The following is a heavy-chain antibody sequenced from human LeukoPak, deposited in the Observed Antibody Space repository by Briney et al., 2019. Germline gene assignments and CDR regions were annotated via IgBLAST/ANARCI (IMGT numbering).Heavy chain of an antibody. CDR2: ISRSSGTI. V-gene: IGHV3-48*02. J-gene: IGHJ3*02. D-gene: IGHD3-16*01. Sequence: PGGSLGLSCAASGFTFSRYNMHWVRQAPGKGLEWVSYISRSSGTIYYADSVRGRFTSSRDNAKDSPSLQMNSLRDEDTAVYFCAREITAGYAFDIWGQGTMVTVSS. CDR1: GFTFSRYN. CDR3: AREITAGYAFDI.